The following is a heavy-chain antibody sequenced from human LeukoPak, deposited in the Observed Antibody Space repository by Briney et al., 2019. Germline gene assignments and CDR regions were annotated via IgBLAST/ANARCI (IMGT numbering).Heavy chain of an antibody. V-gene: IGHV3-20*04. CDR3: ARDSDGSYSGRFDAFDI. D-gene: IGHD1-26*01. J-gene: IGHJ3*02. CDR2: INWNGGST. CDR1: GFTLDDYG. Sequence: PGKSLRLSCAASGFTLDDYGMSWVRQAPGKGLEWVSGINWNGGSTGYADSVKGRFTISRDNAKNSLYLQMNSLRAEDTALYYCARDSDGSYSGRFDAFDIWGQGTMVTVSS.